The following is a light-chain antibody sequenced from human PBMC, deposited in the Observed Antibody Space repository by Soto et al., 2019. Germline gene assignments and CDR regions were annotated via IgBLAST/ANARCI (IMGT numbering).Light chain of an antibody. CDR3: SSFTSINTVL. CDR1: SSDVGGYNY. J-gene: IGLJ2*01. Sequence: QSVLTQPASVSGSPGQSVTISCTGTSSDVGGYNYVSWYQQHPGKAPKLMIYNVSNRPSGVSNRFSGSKSGNTASLTISGLQAEDEGHYYCSSFTSINTVLFGGGTKVTVL. CDR2: NVS. V-gene: IGLV2-14*01.